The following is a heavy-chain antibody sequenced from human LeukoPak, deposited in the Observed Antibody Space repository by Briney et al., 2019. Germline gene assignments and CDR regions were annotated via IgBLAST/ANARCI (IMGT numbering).Heavy chain of an antibody. D-gene: IGHD3-22*01. CDR1: GGSISSYY. J-gene: IGHJ4*02. CDR2: IYYSGGT. CDR3: ARDQLGGYYYDY. V-gene: IGHV4-59*01. Sequence: SETLSLTCTVSGGSISSYYWSWIRQPPGKGLEWIGYIYYSGGTNYNPSLKSRVTISVDTSKNQFSLKLSSVTAAVTAVYYCARDQLGGYYYDYWGQGTLVTVSS.